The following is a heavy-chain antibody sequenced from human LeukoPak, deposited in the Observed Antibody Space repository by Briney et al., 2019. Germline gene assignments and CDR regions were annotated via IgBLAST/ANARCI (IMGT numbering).Heavy chain of an antibody. V-gene: IGHV3-23*01. J-gene: IGHJ4*01. CDR2: ISASGDSP. CDR3: SKDQKGSYGSFVY. D-gene: IGHD3-10*01. Sequence: GGSLRLSCAASGFTFSGYVMNWVRQAPGKGLEWVSTISASGDSPYYVDSVKGRFAISRDNSKNTLYLQMSSLGVQDTALYYCSKDQKGSYGSFVYWGQGTLVTVSS. CDR1: GFTFSGYV.